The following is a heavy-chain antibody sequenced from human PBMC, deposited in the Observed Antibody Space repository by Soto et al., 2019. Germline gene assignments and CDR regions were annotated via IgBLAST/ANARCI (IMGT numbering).Heavy chain of an antibody. J-gene: IGHJ4*02. Sequence: QVQLVQSGAEVKKPGASVKVSCKASGYTFTSYGISWVRQAPGQGLEWMGWISAYNGNTNYAQKLQGRVTMTTDTSTSTADMELRSLRSDDTAVYYCARDPLGYSSGWSYFDYWGQGTLVTVSS. V-gene: IGHV1-18*01. CDR3: ARDPLGYSSGWSYFDY. D-gene: IGHD6-19*01. CDR1: GYTFTSYG. CDR2: ISAYNGNT.